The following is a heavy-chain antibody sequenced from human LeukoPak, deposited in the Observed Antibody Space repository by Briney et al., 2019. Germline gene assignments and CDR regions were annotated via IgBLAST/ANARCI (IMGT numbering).Heavy chain of an antibody. Sequence: SETLSLTCAVYGGSFSGYYWSWIRQPPGKGLEWIGEINHSGSTNYNPSLKSRVTISVDTSKNQFSLKLSSVTAADTAVYYCAVRDGYNYAIDYWGQGTLVTVSS. CDR1: GGSFSGYY. J-gene: IGHJ4*02. CDR3: AVRDGYNYAIDY. D-gene: IGHD5-24*01. V-gene: IGHV4-34*01. CDR2: INHSGST.